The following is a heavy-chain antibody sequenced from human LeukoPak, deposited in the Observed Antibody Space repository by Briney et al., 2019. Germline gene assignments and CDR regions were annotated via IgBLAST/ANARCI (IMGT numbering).Heavy chain of an antibody. Sequence: KVSCKACGGTFSNYAISWVRQAPGQGLEWMGGIIPIFGTANYAQKFQGRVTITTDESTRTAYMELSSLRSEDTAVYYCARAPILYATNWFDPWGQGTLVTVSS. CDR1: GGTFSNYA. CDR3: ARAPILYATNWFDP. D-gene: IGHD2-8*01. V-gene: IGHV1-69*05. J-gene: IGHJ5*02. CDR2: IIPIFGTA.